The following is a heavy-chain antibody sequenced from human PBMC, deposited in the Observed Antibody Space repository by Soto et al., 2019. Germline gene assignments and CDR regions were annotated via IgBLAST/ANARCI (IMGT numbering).Heavy chain of an antibody. D-gene: IGHD1-26*01. CDR2: IKQDGSEK. CDR1: GFTFSSYW. Sequence: GESLKISCAASGFTFSSYWMSWVRQAPGKGLEWVANIKQDGSEKYYVDSVKGRFTISRDNAKNSLYLQMNSLRAEDTAVYYCARDLSSTGIVGDTILGAFDIWGQGTMVTVSS. J-gene: IGHJ3*02. CDR3: ARDLSSTGIVGDTILGAFDI. V-gene: IGHV3-7*03.